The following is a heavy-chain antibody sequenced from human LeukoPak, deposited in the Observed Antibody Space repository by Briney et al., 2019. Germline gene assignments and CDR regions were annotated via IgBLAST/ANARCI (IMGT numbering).Heavy chain of an antibody. Sequence: PSETLSLTCSFSGGSIRGGGYYWGWVRQPPGKGLEWTASLYSNGNTFYNPSLKSRVTISEESSKSQFSLKLRTVTAADTAVYFCWRAADHWGQGILVTVSS. J-gene: IGHJ4*02. CDR1: GGSIRGGGYY. CDR3: WRAADH. V-gene: IGHV4-39*01. CDR2: LYSNGNT.